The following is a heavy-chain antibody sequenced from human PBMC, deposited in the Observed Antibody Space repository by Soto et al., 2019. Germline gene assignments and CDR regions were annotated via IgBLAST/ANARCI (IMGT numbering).Heavy chain of an antibody. CDR2: VSASGSIT. J-gene: IGHJ4*02. CDR1: GFTFSSYD. D-gene: IGHD1-7*01. V-gene: IGHV3-23*01. CDR3: AKVFSPELGNYFDH. Sequence: EVQVLESGGGLVQPGGSLRLSCAASGFTFSSYDMNWVRQAPGKGLEWVSGVSASGSITSYADSAKGRFTISRDNAKNTVFLEMNSLRAEDTAVYYCAKVFSPELGNYFDHWGQGTLVTVSS.